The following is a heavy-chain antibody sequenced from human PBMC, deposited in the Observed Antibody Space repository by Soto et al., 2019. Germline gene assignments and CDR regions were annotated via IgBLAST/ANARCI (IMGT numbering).Heavy chain of an antibody. CDR2: IYYSGST. Sequence: PSETLSLTCTVSGGSISSSSYYWGWIRQPPGKGLEWIGSIYYSGSTYYNPSLKSRVTISVDTSKNQFSLKLSSVTAADTAVYYCARLIERGYRSSTTVDYWGQGTLVTVSS. J-gene: IGHJ4*02. V-gene: IGHV4-39*01. CDR1: GGSISSSSYY. CDR3: ARLIERGYRSSTTVDY. D-gene: IGHD6-6*01.